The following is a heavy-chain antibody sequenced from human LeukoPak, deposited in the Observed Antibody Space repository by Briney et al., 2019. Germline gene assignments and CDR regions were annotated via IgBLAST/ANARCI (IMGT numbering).Heavy chain of an antibody. CDR1: GYTFTSYY. CDR3: AGGHYETYYFDY. D-gene: IGHD3-22*01. V-gene: IGHV1-46*01. CDR2: INPTGDST. J-gene: IGHJ4*02. Sequence: ALVKVSCKASGYTFTSYYMHWVRQAPGQGLEWMGIINPTGDSTTYAQKFQGRITMTRDTSTSTAYMELSSLRSEDTAVYYCAGGHYETYYFDYWGQGTLVTVSS.